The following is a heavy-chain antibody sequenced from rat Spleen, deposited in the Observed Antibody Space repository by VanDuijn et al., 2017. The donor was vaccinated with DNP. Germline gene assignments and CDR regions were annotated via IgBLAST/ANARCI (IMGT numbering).Heavy chain of an antibody. D-gene: IGHD3-4*01. CDR3: AQPNRGN. V-gene: IGHV5-7*01. CDR2: ISYDGSST. Sequence: EVQLVESGGGLVQPGRSLKLSCAASGFTFSDYNMAWVRQAPKKGLEWVATISYDGSSTYYRDSVKGRFTISRDNAKSTLYLQMDSLRSEDPATYYCAQPNRGNWGQGVMVTVSS. CDR1: GFTFSDYN. J-gene: IGHJ2*01.